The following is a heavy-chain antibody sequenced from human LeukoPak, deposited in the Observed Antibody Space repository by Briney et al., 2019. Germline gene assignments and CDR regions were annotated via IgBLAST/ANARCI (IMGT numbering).Heavy chain of an antibody. J-gene: IGHJ4*01. D-gene: IGHD2-8*02. CDR3: VRDGGYTGGWTYGAGDY. V-gene: IGHV3-30*04. CDR2: ISNDGNEK. CDR1: GFTFSAYV. Sequence: PGGSLRLSCAASGFTFSAYVMHWVRQAPGKGLECVAVISNDGNEKYYADSVKGRFSISRGNSKNTLYLQMSSLRTEDTAVYYCVRDGGYTGGWTYGAGDYWGQGNLVTVSS.